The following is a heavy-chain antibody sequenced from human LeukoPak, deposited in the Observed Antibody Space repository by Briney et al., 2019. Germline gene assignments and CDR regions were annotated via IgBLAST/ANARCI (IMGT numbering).Heavy chain of an antibody. V-gene: IGHV4-61*02. CDR2: IYTSGST. CDR3: ARELYDFWSGYYYGPSYNWFDP. D-gene: IGHD3-3*01. Sequence: SQTLSLTCTVSGGSISSGSYYWSRIRQPAGKGLEWIVRIYTSGSTNYNPSLKSRVTISVDTSKNQFSLKLSSVTAADTAVYYCARELYDFWSGYYYGPSYNWFDPWGQGTLVTVSS. J-gene: IGHJ5*02. CDR1: GGSISSGSYY.